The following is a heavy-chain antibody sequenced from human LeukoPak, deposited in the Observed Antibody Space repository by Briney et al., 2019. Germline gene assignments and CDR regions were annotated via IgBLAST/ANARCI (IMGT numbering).Heavy chain of an antibody. CDR1: GFTVSSNY. Sequence: GGSLRLSCAASGFTVSSNYMSWVRQAPGKGLEWVSVIYSGGSTYYADSVKGRFTISRDNSKNTLYLQMYSLRAEDTAVYYCARESGSYGLDYWGQGTLVTVSS. J-gene: IGHJ4*02. CDR2: IYSGGST. V-gene: IGHV3-53*01. CDR3: ARESGSYGLDY. D-gene: IGHD1-26*01.